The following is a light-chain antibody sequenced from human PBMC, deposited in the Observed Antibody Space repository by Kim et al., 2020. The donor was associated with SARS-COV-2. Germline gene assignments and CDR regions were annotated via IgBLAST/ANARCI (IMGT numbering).Light chain of an antibody. V-gene: IGKV1-8*01. Sequence: IRMTQSPSSFSASTGDRVTITCRASQGISSYLAWYQQKPGKAPKLLIYAASTLQSGVPSRFSGSGSGTDFTLTISCLQSEDFATYYCQQYYSYPPYTFGQGTKLEI. CDR2: AAS. CDR3: QQYYSYPPYT. CDR1: QGISSY. J-gene: IGKJ2*01.